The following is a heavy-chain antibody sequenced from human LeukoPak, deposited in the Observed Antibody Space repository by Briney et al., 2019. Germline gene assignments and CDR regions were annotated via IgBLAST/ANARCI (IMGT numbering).Heavy chain of an antibody. Sequence: WASVKVSCTASGYTFTSYGISWVRQAPGQGLEWMGWISAYNGNTNYAQKLQGRVTMTTDTSTSTAYMELRSLRSDDTAVYYCARDHGWITPGAFDIWGQGTMVTVSS. V-gene: IGHV1-18*01. CDR3: ARDHGWITPGAFDI. J-gene: IGHJ3*02. CDR1: GYTFTSYG. CDR2: ISAYNGNT. D-gene: IGHD6-19*01.